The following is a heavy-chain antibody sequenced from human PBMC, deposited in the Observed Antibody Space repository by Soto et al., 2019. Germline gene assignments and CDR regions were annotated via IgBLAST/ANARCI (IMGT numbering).Heavy chain of an antibody. D-gene: IGHD3-3*01. Sequence: GSLRLSCAASGFTCSNAWMSWVRPAPREGLGWVCRIIRKTDGGTTDYAEPSKGRFTISSDDSKNTLYLQMNSLKTEDTAVYYCLDPVVAFWSGPNWGQGTMVTVSS. CDR3: LDPVVAFWSGPN. CDR2: IIRKTDGGTT. CDR1: GFTCSNAW. V-gene: IGHV3-15*01. J-gene: IGHJ3*01.